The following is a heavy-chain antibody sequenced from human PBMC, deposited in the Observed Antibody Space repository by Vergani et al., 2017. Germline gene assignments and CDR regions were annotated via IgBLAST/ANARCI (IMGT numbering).Heavy chain of an antibody. D-gene: IGHD5-12*01. CDR2: IYYSRLT. V-gene: IGHV4-59*08. J-gene: IGHJ4*02. CDR1: SLSRTXXX. CDR3: ARVLVATPGVHYFDY. Sequence: QVQLQESGPGLVQPSETLSLTFSLSSLSRTXXXXRXFPPPPVTGLVLNVYIYYSRLTHYNPSLKSRVAISVDTSKNQFSLKLSSVTAADTAVYYCARVLVATPGVHYFDYWGQGTLVTVSS.